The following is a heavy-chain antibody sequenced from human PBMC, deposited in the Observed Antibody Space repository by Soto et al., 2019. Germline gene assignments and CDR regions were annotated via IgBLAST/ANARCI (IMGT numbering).Heavy chain of an antibody. V-gene: IGHV1-18*01. CDR1: GYTFSNYG. CDR3: ARERRREPLPY. D-gene: IGHD1-26*01. Sequence: QVQLVQSGGEVKKPGASVKVSCKASGYTFSNYGITWVRQAPGQGLEWMGWINGYNANTIYSQKFEGRVTMTKNTNTADMELRNLVIDDTAVYFCARERRREPLPYWGQGTPVIVSS. J-gene: IGHJ4*02. CDR2: INGYNANT.